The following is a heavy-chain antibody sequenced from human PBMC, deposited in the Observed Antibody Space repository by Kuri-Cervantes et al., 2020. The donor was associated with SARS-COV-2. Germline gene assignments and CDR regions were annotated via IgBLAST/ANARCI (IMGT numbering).Heavy chain of an antibody. CDR1: EYNFSGYY. CDR3: ARDFWPSGGYFDY. Sequence: ASVKVSCKASEYNFSGYYLHWVRQAPGQGLEWMGWINPNSGGTNYAQKFQGRVTMTRDTSISTAYMELSRLRSDDTAVYYCARDFWPSGGYFDYWGQGTLVTVSS. CDR2: INPNSGGT. V-gene: IGHV1-2*02. D-gene: IGHD3-10*01. J-gene: IGHJ4*02.